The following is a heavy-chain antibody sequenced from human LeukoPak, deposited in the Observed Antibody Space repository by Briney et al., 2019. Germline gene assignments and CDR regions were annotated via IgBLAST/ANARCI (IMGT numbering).Heavy chain of an antibody. J-gene: IGHJ3*02. D-gene: IGHD2-2*01. CDR1: GVSFSGYY. Sequence: SETLSLTCAVYGVSFSGYYWSWIRQHPGKGLEWIGYIYYSGSTYYNPSLKSRVTISVDTSKNQFSLKLSSVTAADTAVYYCARVDCSSTSCYWGYDAFDIWGQGTMVTVSS. CDR3: ARVDCSSTSCYWGYDAFDI. V-gene: IGHV4-31*11. CDR2: IYYSGST.